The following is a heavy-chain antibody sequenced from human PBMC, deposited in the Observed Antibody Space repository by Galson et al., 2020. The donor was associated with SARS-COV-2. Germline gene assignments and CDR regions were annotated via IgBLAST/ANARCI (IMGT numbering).Heavy chain of an antibody. CDR3: ARHERSRKPYSTSGDP. J-gene: IGHJ5*02. CDR2: FYFGEST. D-gene: IGHD2-15*01. Sequence: SETLSLTCTVSGGSLSSGDYYWAWLRQPPGKGPAWIGSFYFGESTSYNPSLKSRVTISGDMSKNQLSLRLNSVTAADTAVYYCARHERSRKPYSTSGDPWGQGTLVTVSS. V-gene: IGHV4-39*01. CDR1: GGSLSSGDYY.